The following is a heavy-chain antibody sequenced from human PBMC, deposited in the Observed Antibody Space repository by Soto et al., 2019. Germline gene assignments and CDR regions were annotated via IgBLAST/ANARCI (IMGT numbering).Heavy chain of an antibody. CDR2: ISYDGSSK. CDR3: ASSVGSGYDY. CDR1: GFTFSSYA. Sequence: PGGSLRLSCAASGFTFSSYAMHWVRQAPGKGLEWVAVISYDGSSKYYADSVKGRFTISRDNSKNTLYLQMNSLRAEDTAVYYCASSVGSGYDYWGQGTQVTVSS. V-gene: IGHV3-30-3*01. D-gene: IGHD3-22*01. J-gene: IGHJ4*02.